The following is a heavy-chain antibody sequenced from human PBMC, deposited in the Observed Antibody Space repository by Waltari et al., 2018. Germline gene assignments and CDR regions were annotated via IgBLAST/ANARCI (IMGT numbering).Heavy chain of an antibody. CDR3: AREGYTSGRAGIFDY. Sequence: GLEWVSAMSYDGYSKYYADSVKGRFTISRDDSLNTVYLQLDSLTVEDTAIYYCAREGYTSGRAGIFDYWGQGTLVTVSS. V-gene: IGHV3-30-3*01. J-gene: IGHJ4*02. D-gene: IGHD6-19*01. CDR2: MSYDGYSK.